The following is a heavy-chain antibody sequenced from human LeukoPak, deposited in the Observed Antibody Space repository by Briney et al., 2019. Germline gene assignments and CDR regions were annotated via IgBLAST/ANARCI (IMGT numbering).Heavy chain of an antibody. CDR1: GGSISSGSYY. D-gene: IGHD3-22*01. J-gene: IGHJ4*02. Sequence: SETLSLTCTVSGGSISSGSYYWSWIRQPAGKGLEWIGRIYTSGSTNYNPSLKSRVTISVDTSKNQFSLKLSSVTAADTAVYYCAREDTMIVGTFDYWGQGTQVTVSS. CDR2: IYTSGST. V-gene: IGHV4-61*02. CDR3: AREDTMIVGTFDY.